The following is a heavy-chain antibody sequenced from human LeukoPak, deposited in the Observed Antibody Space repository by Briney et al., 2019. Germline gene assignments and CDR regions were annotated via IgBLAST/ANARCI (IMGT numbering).Heavy chain of an antibody. D-gene: IGHD3-3*01. CDR1: GGSISSYY. J-gene: IGHJ4*02. V-gene: IGHV4-4*07. CDR2: IYTSGST. Sequence: PSETLSLTCTVSGGSISSYYWSWIRQPAGKGLEWIGRIYTSGSTNYNPSLKSRVTMSVDTSKNQFSLKLSSVTAADTAVYYCARSPYYDFWSGYYYLDYWGQGTLVTVSS. CDR3: ARSPYYDFWSGYYYLDY.